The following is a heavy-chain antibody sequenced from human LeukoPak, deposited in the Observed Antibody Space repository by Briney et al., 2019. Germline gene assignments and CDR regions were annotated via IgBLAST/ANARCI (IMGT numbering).Heavy chain of an antibody. CDR3: ARDAPLTIVAVLDY. Sequence: GGSLRLSCAASGFTFSSYGMHWVRQAPGKGLEWVAVISYDGSNKYYADSVKGRFTISRDNSKNTLYLQMNSLRAEDTAVYYCARDAPLTIVAVLDYWGQGTLVTVSS. CDR1: GFTFSSYG. CDR2: ISYDGSNK. V-gene: IGHV3-30*03. D-gene: IGHD2/OR15-2a*01. J-gene: IGHJ4*02.